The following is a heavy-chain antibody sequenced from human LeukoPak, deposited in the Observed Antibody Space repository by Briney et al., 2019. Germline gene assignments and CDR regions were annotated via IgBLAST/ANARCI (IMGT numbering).Heavy chain of an antibody. J-gene: IGHJ4*02. D-gene: IGHD2-15*01. CDR2: IYTSGGT. CDR3: ARGNILCSGGSCSTNIDY. Sequence: SETLSLTCTVSGGSISTYYWNWIRQPAGKGLEWIGRIYTSGGTNYNPSFKSRVTMSVDTSNNQFSLKLSSVTAADTAVYYCARGNILCSGGSCSTNIDYWGQGTLVTVSP. CDR1: GGSISTYY. V-gene: IGHV4-4*07.